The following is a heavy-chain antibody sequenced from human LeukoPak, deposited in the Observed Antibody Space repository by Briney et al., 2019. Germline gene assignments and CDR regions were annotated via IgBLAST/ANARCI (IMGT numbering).Heavy chain of an antibody. V-gene: IGHV4-59*01. CDR3: ARERGEYYYDSSGYYFDY. CDR1: GGSISSYY. CDR2: IYYSGST. D-gene: IGHD3-22*01. J-gene: IGHJ4*02. Sequence: PSETLSLTCTVSGGSISSYYWSWIRQPPGKGLEWIGYIYYSGSTNYNPSLKSRVTISVDTSKNQFSLKLSSVTAADTAVYYCARERGEYYYDSSGYYFDYWGQGTLVTVSS.